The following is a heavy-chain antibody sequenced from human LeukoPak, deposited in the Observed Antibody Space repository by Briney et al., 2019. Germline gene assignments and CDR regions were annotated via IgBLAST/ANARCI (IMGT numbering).Heavy chain of an antibody. CDR2: VFQSGST. CDR1: GYSISRGYH. CDR3: ARERSSSWFIEF. V-gene: IGHV4-38-2*02. D-gene: IGHD6-13*01. J-gene: IGHJ4*02. Sequence: SETLSLTCGVSGYSISRGYHWGWIRQPPGKGLEWIGNVFQSGSTYYNPSLKSRVTISVDTSKNQFSLKLTSVTAADTAVYYCARERSSSWFIEFRGQGILVTVSS.